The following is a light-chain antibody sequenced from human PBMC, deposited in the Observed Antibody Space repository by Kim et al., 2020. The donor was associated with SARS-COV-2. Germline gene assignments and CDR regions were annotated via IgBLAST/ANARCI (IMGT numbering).Light chain of an antibody. J-gene: IGLJ2*01. Sequence: QSALTQPASLSASPGQSITISCTGTKSDVGGYDLVSWYQQHPGKVPKLVIFEVTKRPSGVSNRFSGSKSGNTASLTISGLQAEDEADYYCFSYAGTSALFGGGTKLTVL. V-gene: IGLV2-23*02. CDR2: EVT. CDR1: KSDVGGYDL. CDR3: FSYAGTSAL.